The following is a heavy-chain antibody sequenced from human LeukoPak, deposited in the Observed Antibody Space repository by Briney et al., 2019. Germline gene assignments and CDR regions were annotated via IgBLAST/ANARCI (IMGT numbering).Heavy chain of an antibody. CDR1: GDSISSYY. CDR2: IYNSGST. J-gene: IGHJ3*02. D-gene: IGHD4-11*01. V-gene: IGHV4-59*08. CDR3: ARLMTTGAFDI. Sequence: SETLSLTCTVSGDSISSYYWSWIRQPPGKGLEWIGYIYNSGSTKYNPSLKSRVTISVDTSKNQFSLKLSSVTAADTAVYYCARLMTTGAFDIWGQGTMVTVSS.